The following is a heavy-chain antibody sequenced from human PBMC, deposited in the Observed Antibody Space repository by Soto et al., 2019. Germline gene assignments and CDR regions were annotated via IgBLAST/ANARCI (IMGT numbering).Heavy chain of an antibody. CDR3: AREISKDIVVVPAAIRWFDP. Sequence: SETLSLTCTVSGGSISSGDYYWSWIRQPPGKGLVWIGYIYYSGSTCYNPSLKSRVTISVDTSKNQFSLKLSSVTAADTAVYYCAREISKDIVVVPAAIRWFDPWGQGTLVTVSS. CDR1: GGSISSGDYY. V-gene: IGHV4-30-4*01. CDR2: IYYSGST. J-gene: IGHJ5*02. D-gene: IGHD2-2*02.